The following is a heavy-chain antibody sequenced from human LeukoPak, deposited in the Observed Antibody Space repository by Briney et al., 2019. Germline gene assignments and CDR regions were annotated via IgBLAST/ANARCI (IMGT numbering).Heavy chain of an antibody. V-gene: IGHV3-23*01. CDR1: GFTFSSYA. D-gene: IGHD1-26*01. J-gene: IGHJ4*02. Sequence: GGSLRLSCAASGFTFSSYAMSWVRQAPGKGLEWVSAISGSGGSTYYADSVKGRFTISRDNSKNTLYLQMNSLRAEDTAVYYCAKLYSASSGSLGDYWGQGTLVTVSS. CDR2: ISGSGGST. CDR3: AKLYSASSGSLGDY.